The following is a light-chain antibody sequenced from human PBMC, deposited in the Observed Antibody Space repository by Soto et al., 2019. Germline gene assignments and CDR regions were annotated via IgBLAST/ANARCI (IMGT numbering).Light chain of an antibody. CDR1: SSDIGGYTF. CDR2: DVS. J-gene: IGLJ1*01. V-gene: IGLV2-14*01. Sequence: QSSLIQPASVSASPEQSIAISCTGTSSDIGGYTFVSWYRQHPGKAPKLMIYDVSNRPSGISNRFSGSKSGNTASLTISGLQAEDEADYYCSSFTSRNTYVFGTGTKVTVL. CDR3: SSFTSRNTYV.